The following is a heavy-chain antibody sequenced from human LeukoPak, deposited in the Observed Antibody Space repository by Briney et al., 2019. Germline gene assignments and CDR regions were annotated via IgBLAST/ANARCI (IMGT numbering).Heavy chain of an antibody. CDR1: GGSISSYY. Sequence: PSGTLSLTCTVSGGSISSYYWSWIRQPAGKGLEWIGRIYTSGSTNYNPSLKSRVTMSVDTSKNQFSLKLSSVTAADTAVYYCAGATYYYDSSGYYYYWGQGTLVTVSS. CDR3: AGATYYYDSSGYYYY. CDR2: IYTSGST. J-gene: IGHJ4*02. D-gene: IGHD3-22*01. V-gene: IGHV4-4*07.